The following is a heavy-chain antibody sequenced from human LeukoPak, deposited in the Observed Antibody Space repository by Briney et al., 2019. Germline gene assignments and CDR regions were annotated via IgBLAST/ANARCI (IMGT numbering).Heavy chain of an antibody. D-gene: IGHD6-25*01. V-gene: IGHV3-7*01. CDR1: GLTFSSYW. CDR2: IKQDGSEK. J-gene: IGHJ3*02. Sequence: GGSLRLSCAASGLTFSSYWMSWVRQAPGKGLEWVTNIKQDGSEKYYVDSVKGRFTISRDNAKNSLYLQMNSLRAGDTAVYYCARVLTARSGGYDAFDMWGQGTMVTASS. CDR3: ARVLTARSGGYDAFDM.